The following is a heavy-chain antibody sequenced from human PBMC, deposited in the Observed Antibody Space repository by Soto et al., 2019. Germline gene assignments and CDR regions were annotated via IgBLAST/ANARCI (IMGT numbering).Heavy chain of an antibody. CDR3: AKGRRISGSTDY. V-gene: IGHV4-59*01. J-gene: IGHJ4*02. D-gene: IGHD3-10*01. Sequence: SETLSLTCTVSGDSISSYYWSWFRQPPGKGLEWIGYIYYGGSTNYNPSLKSRVTISVDTSKNQFSLKLSSVTAADTAVYYCAKGRRISGSTDYWGQGTLVTVSS. CDR1: GDSISSYY. CDR2: IYYGGST.